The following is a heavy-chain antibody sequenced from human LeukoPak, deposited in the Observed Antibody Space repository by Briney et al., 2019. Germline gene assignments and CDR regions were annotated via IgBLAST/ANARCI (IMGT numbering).Heavy chain of an antibody. V-gene: IGHV1-69*06. CDR1: GGTFSSYA. CDR2: IIPIFGTA. J-gene: IGHJ4*02. D-gene: IGHD6-19*01. Sequence: SVKVSCKASGGTFSSYAISWVRQAPGQGLEWMGGIIPIFGTANYAQKFQGRVTITADKSTSTAYMELSSLRSEDTAVYYCARGRPYSSGWYSYFDYWGQGTLVTVSS. CDR3: ARGRPYSSGWYSYFDY.